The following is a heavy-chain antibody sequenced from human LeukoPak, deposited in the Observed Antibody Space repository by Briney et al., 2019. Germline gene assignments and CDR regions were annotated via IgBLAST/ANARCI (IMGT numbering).Heavy chain of an antibody. CDR3: AKNSGSTAL. J-gene: IGHJ4*02. CDR2: ISYDGSNK. Sequence: PGRSLRLSCAASGFTFSNYGMHWVRQAPGKGLEWVSVISYDGSNKYYADSVKGRFTISRDNSKNTLYLQMNSLRAEDTAMYYCAKNSGSTALWGQGTLVTVSS. V-gene: IGHV3-30*18. CDR1: GFTFSNYG. D-gene: IGHD1-26*01.